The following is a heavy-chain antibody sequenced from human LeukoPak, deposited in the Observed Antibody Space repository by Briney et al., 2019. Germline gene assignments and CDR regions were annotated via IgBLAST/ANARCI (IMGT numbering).Heavy chain of an antibody. V-gene: IGHV3-64D*06. CDR2: ISNNGGST. J-gene: IGHJ4*02. D-gene: IGHD6-13*01. CDR3: VKDSSSWYGGEYFDY. Sequence: GGSLRLSCSASGFPFSSYAMHWVRQAPGKGLKYVTSISNNGGSTYYADSVKGRFTISRDNSKNTLLLQMSSLRSEDTAVYYCVKDSSSWYGGEYFDYWGQGTLVTVSS. CDR1: GFPFSSYA.